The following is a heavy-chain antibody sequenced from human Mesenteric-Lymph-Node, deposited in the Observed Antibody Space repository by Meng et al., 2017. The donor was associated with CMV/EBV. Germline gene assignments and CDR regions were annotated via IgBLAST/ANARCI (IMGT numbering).Heavy chain of an antibody. J-gene: IGHJ6*02. V-gene: IGHV3-23*01. CDR2: ISGSGDTT. CDR1: GFAFSDYY. CDR3: AKTQVSGYDQYYYYYYGMDV. D-gene: IGHD5-12*01. Sequence: GGSLRLSCAASGFAFSDYYMSWIRQAPGKGLEWVSYISGSGDTTDYADSVKGRFTISRDNSRNTLYLQMNSLRAEDTAIYYCAKTQVSGYDQYYYYYYGMDVWGQGTTVTVSS.